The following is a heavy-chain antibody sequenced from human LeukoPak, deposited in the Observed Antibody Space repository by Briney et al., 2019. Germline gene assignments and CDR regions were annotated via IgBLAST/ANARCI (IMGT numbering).Heavy chain of an antibody. CDR1: GFSFISYG. Sequence: GGSLRLSCAASGFSFISYGMHWVRQAPGKGLEWVGVISDDGRNKKYADSVKGRFTISRDNSKDTLYPQMNSLRDEDTAVYYCAKRPSDYGDYVTYFDYWGRGTLVTVSS. D-gene: IGHD4-17*01. CDR2: ISDDGRNK. V-gene: IGHV3-30*18. CDR3: AKRPSDYGDYVTYFDY. J-gene: IGHJ4*02.